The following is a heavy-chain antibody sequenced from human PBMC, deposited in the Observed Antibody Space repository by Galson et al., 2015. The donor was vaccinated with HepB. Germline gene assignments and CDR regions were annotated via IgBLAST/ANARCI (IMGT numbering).Heavy chain of an antibody. D-gene: IGHD4-17*01. CDR1: GFTFSSYA. V-gene: IGHV3-30-3*01. CDR2: ISYDGSNK. Sequence: SLRLSCAASGFTFSSYAMHWVRQAPGKGLEWVAVISYDGSNKYYADSVKGRFTISRDNSKNTLYLQMNSLRAEDTAVYYCARGGYGFYYFDYWGQGTLVTVSS. J-gene: IGHJ4*02. CDR3: ARGGYGFYYFDY.